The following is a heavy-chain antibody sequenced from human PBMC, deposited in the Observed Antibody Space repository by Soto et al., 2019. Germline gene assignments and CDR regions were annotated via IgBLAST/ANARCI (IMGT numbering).Heavy chain of an antibody. CDR2: IYWDDDK. Sequence: QITLNESGPTQVKPRQTLTLTCTFSGFSLTTSGVGVGWIRQSPGKAPEWLALIYWDDDKRYSPSLKSRLTITKDTSKNQVVLTMADLDPADTATYYGAHRVLRTVFGLVTTTASYFDFWGQGTPVAVSS. J-gene: IGHJ4*02. CDR3: AHRVLRTVFGLVTTTASYFDF. CDR1: GFSLTTSGVG. V-gene: IGHV2-5*02. D-gene: IGHD3-3*01.